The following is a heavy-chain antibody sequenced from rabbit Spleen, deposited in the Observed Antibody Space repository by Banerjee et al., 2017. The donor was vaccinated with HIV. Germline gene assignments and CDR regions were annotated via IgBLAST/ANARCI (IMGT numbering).Heavy chain of an antibody. CDR1: GIDFSSYYLDS. Sequence: QSLEESGGDLVKPEGSLTLTCTVSGIDFSSYYLDSMCWVRQAPGKGLEWIACILGGSSGATYYANWAKGRFTISKTSSTTVTLQMTSLTTADTATYFCARDVGIDAYRFSLWGQGTLVTVS. V-gene: IGHV1S40*01. D-gene: IGHD6-1*01. J-gene: IGHJ4*01. CDR3: ARDVGIDAYRFSL. CDR2: ILGGSSGAT.